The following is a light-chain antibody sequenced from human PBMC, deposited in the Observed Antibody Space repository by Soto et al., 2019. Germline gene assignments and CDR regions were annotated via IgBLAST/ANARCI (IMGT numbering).Light chain of an antibody. CDR2: GAS. V-gene: IGKV3D-15*01. CDR3: QHYYNWPPWT. Sequence: EIVMTQSPATLSVSPGETATLSCRASQSIGSDLAWYQQTPGQPPRLLISGASTRATGIPARFSGSGSGTEFTLTISSLQSEDIAIYYCQHYYNWPPWTFGQGTRVEIK. J-gene: IGKJ1*01. CDR1: QSIGSD.